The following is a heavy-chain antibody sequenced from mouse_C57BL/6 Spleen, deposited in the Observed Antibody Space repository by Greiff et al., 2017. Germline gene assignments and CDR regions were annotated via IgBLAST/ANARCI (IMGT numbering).Heavy chain of an antibody. CDR2: INPNNGGT. V-gene: IGHV1-18*01. Sequence: EVQLQQSGPELVKPGASVKIPCKASGYTFTDYNMDWVKKSHGKSLEWIGDINPNNGGTIYNQKFKGKATLTVDKSSSTAYMELRSLTSEDTAVYYCARSGYYGSSTYFDYWGQGTTLTVAS. CDR1: GYTFTDYN. J-gene: IGHJ2*01. CDR3: ARSGYYGSSTYFDY. D-gene: IGHD1-1*01.